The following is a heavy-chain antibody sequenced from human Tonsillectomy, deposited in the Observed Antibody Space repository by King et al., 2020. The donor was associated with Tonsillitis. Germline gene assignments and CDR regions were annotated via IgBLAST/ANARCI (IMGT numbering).Heavy chain of an antibody. CDR3: VRDAYGFWGGPAAY. CDR2: VSISGGGT. CDR1: GFTFHNYG. Sequence: VQLVESGGGLVQPGGSLRLSCTAAGFTFHNYGVGWVRQVPGKALEWVSHVSISGGGTDYADSVKGRFTISRSTFNNTIYLHMNNLRVDDTAINYCVRDAYGFWGGPAAYWGQGTLVTVSS. J-gene: IGHJ4*02. D-gene: IGHD3-3*01. V-gene: IGHV3-23*04.